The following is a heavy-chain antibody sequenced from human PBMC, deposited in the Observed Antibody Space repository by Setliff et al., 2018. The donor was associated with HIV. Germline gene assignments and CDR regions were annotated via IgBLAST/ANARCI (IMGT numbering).Heavy chain of an antibody. Sequence: PRLTFTEASGFIFSDYYMTWIRQTPGKGLEWISYISASGASTDYADSVRGRFTISRDNADNSRYLQMTGLRVEDTAVYYCAAQGVLWGQGTLVTVSS. CDR1: GFIFSDYY. V-gene: IGHV3-11*04. CDR3: AAQGVL. CDR2: ISASGAST. D-gene: IGHD2-8*01. J-gene: IGHJ1*01.